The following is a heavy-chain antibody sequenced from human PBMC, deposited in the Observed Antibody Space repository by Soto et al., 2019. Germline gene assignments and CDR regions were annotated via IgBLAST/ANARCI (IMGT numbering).Heavy chain of an antibody. V-gene: IGHV3-64*01. Sequence: GGSLRLSCAASGFTFSSYAMHWVRQAPGKGLEYVSAISSNGGSTYYANSVKGRFTISRDNPKNTLYLQMGSLRAEDMAVYYCARLTTVTRGGYYYMDVWGKGTTVTVSS. CDR3: ARLTTVTRGGYYYMDV. CDR1: GFTFSSYA. D-gene: IGHD4-17*01. J-gene: IGHJ6*03. CDR2: ISSNGGST.